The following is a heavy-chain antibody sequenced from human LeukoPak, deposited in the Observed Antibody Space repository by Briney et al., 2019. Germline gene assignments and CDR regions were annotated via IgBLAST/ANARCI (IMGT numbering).Heavy chain of an antibody. CDR1: GGSISSGSYY. Sequence: PSETLSLTCTVSGGSISSGSYYWSWIRQPAGKGLEWIGRIYTSGSTNYNPSLKSRVTISVDTSKNQFSLKLSSVTAADTAVYYCARDQWSSSSPQPNDYWGQGTLVTVSS. CDR2: IYTSGST. J-gene: IGHJ4*02. V-gene: IGHV4-61*02. D-gene: IGHD6-6*01. CDR3: ARDQWSSSSPQPNDY.